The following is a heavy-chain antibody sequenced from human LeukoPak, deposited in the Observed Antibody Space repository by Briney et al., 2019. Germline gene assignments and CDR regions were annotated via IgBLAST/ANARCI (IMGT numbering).Heavy chain of an antibody. CDR1: GCSFSDFG. CDR3: AKDRDEYGNDC. D-gene: IGHD4-11*01. V-gene: IGHV3-30*02. CDR2: IRSDGSSI. J-gene: IGHJ4*02. Sequence: GWSLRLSCAASGCSFSDFGMYWILQAPGKGLEWVTLIRSDGSSIYYADSVKGRFTISRDNSRNTLYLQMNSLRVEDTAVYYCAKDRDEYGNDCWGQGILVTVST.